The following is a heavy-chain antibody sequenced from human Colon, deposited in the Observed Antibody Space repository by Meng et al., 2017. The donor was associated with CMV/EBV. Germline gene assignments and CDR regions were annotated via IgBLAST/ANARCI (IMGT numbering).Heavy chain of an antibody. CDR2: ISHDGAKK. V-gene: IGHV3-30*04. Sequence: GGSLGPSCAASGFTFSAYPIHWVRQAPGKGLGGVAIISHDGAKKYYAASVKGRFTISRDNSQNTVNVQMNSLRGDDTAVYYCARASNSSFDPWGQGTLVTVSS. CDR1: GFTFSAYP. D-gene: IGHD4-11*01. J-gene: IGHJ5*02. CDR3: ARASNSSFDP.